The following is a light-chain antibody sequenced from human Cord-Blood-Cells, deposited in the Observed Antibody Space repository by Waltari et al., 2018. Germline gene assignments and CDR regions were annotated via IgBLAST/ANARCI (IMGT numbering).Light chain of an antibody. V-gene: IGLV1-47*03. CDR3: AAWDDSLSGPV. CDR2: RNN. CDR1: RSNIGSNY. Sequence: QSVLTQPPSASGTPGQRVTISCSGSRSNIGSNYVSWYQQLPGTAPKLLIYRNNQRPSGVPDRFSGSKSGTSASLAISGLWSEDEADYYCAAWDDSLSGPVFGGGTKLTVL. J-gene: IGLJ3*02.